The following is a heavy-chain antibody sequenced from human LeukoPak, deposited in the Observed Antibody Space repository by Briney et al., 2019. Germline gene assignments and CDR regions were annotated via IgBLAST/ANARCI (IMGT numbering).Heavy chain of an antibody. CDR1: GGSFSGYY. CDR3: ARSVVRGSAQYYFDY. CDR2: INHSGST. V-gene: IGHV4-34*01. Sequence: SETLSLTCAVHGGSFSGYYWSWIRQPPGKGLEWIGEINHSGSTNYNPSLKSRVTISVDTSKNQFSLKPSSVTAADTAVYYCARSVVRGSAQYYFDYWGQGTLVTVSS. D-gene: IGHD3-10*01. J-gene: IGHJ4*02.